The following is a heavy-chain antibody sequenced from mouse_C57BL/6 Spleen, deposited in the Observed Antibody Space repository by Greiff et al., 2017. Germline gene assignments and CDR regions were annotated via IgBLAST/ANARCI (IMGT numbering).Heavy chain of an antibody. J-gene: IGHJ2*01. D-gene: IGHD2-4*01. V-gene: IGHV1-64*01. CDR2: IHPNSGST. CDR3: ARRGDYDAYFDY. CDR1: GYTFTSYW. Sequence: QVQLQQSGAELVKPGASVKLSCKASGYTFTSYWMHWVKQRPGQGLEWIGMIHPNSGSTNYNEKFKSKATLTVDKSSSTAYMQLSSLTSEDSAVYYCARRGDYDAYFDYWGQGTTLTVSS.